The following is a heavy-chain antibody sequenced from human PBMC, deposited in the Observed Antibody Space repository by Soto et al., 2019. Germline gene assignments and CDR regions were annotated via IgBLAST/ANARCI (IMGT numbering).Heavy chain of an antibody. J-gene: IGHJ4*02. Sequence: GSLRLSCVTSGFTFNSYWMSWVRQTPGQGLECVARINHDGSDKNYVDSVKGRFTISRDNAKNSLFLQMNSLRADDTAVYYCTTLSWDASDWHWGLGALVTVSS. CDR3: TTLSWDASDWH. CDR2: INHDGSDK. V-gene: IGHV3-7*03. D-gene: IGHD6-19*01. CDR1: GFTFNSYW.